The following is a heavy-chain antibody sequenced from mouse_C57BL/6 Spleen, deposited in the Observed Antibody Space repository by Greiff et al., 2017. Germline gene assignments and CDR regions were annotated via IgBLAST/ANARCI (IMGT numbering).Heavy chain of an antibody. CDR3: ARSGYYFDY. V-gene: IGHV1-55*01. Sequence: QVQLQQPGAELVKPGASVKMSCKASGYTFTSYWITWVKQRPGQGLEWFGAIYPGSGSTNYNEKFKSKATLTVDTSASTAYMQLSSLTSEDSAVYYCARSGYYFDYWGQGTTLTVSS. CDR2: IYPGSGST. CDR1: GYTFTSYW. D-gene: IGHD4-1*01. J-gene: IGHJ2*01.